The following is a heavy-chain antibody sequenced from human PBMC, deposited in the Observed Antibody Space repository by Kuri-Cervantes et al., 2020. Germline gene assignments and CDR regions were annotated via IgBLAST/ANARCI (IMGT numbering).Heavy chain of an antibody. Sequence: ESLKISCAVYGGSFSGYYWSWIRQPPGKGLEWIGRIYTSGSTNYNPSLKSRVTISVDKSKNQFSLKLSSVTAADTAVYYCAGSVVVSAADYSDYWGQGTLVTVSS. J-gene: IGHJ4*02. CDR3: AGSVVVSAADYSDY. D-gene: IGHD2-2*01. V-gene: IGHV4-59*10. CDR2: IYTSGST. CDR1: GGSFSGYY.